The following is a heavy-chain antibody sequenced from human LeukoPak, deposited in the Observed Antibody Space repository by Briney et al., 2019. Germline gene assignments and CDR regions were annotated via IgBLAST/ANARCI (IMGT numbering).Heavy chain of an antibody. CDR1: GIPFNTYA. CDR3: AVDCSTSTCYGQSAFDI. V-gene: IGHV3-23*01. CDR2: ISADGSRT. Sequence: GGSLRLSCTASGIPFNTYAMDGVRRAPGKGRGGVSAISADGSRTYFADSVTGRFTSSRDNSESTLYLQMNSLRAEDTAVYYCAVDCSTSTCYGQSAFDIWGQGTMVTVSS. D-gene: IGHD2-2*01. J-gene: IGHJ3*02.